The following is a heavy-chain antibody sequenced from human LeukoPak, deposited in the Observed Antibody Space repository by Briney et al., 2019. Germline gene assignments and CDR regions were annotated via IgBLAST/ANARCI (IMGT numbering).Heavy chain of an antibody. J-gene: IGHJ4*02. D-gene: IGHD2-21*02. Sequence: SETLSLTCAVHGGSFSGYYWSWIRQPPGKGLEWIGEINHSGSTNYNPSLKSRVTISVDTSKNQFSLKLSSVTAADTAVYYCARSGTYCGGDCSDYWGQGTLVTVSS. CDR1: GGSFSGYY. CDR3: ARSGTYCGGDCSDY. V-gene: IGHV4-34*01. CDR2: INHSGST.